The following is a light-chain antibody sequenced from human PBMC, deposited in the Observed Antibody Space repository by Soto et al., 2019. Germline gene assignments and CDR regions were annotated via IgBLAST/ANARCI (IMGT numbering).Light chain of an antibody. CDR1: QSVTNNH. Sequence: EIVLTQSQGTLSLSPGERATLSCRASQSVTNNHLAWYQQKPGQAPRVLIYRAASRATGIPDRFSGSGSGTDFTLTISRLEPEDSAVYYCQEYGPSTMYTFGQGTQLEIK. CDR3: QEYGPSTMYT. V-gene: IGKV3-20*01. J-gene: IGKJ2*01. CDR2: RAA.